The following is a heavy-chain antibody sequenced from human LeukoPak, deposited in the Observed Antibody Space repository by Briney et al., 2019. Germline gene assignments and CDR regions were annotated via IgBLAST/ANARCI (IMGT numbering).Heavy chain of an antibody. Sequence: SETLSLTCTVSGGSISSYYWSWIRQPPGKGLEWIGYIYYSGSTNYNPSLKSRVTISVDTSKNQFSLKLSSVTAADTAVYYCAENYYDSSGPRYWGQGTLVTVSS. CDR3: AENYYDSSGPRY. V-gene: IGHV4-59*08. J-gene: IGHJ4*02. CDR2: IYYSGST. D-gene: IGHD3-22*01. CDR1: GGSISSYY.